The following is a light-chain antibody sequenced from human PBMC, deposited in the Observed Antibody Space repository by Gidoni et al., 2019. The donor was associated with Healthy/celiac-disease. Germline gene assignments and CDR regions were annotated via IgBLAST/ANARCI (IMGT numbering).Light chain of an antibody. CDR2: DAS. CDR3: QQYDNLLALT. CDR1: QDISNY. V-gene: IGKV1-33*01. J-gene: IGKJ4*01. Sequence: DIQMTQSQSSLSASVGDRVTITCQASQDISNYLKWYQQKPGKAPKLLIYDASNLETGVPSRFSGSGSGTDFTFTISSLQPEVIATYYCQQYDNLLALTFGGGTKVEIK.